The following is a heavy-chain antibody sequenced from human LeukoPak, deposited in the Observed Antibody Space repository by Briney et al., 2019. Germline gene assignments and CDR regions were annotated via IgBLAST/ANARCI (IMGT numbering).Heavy chain of an antibody. J-gene: IGHJ4*02. CDR1: GGSISSYY. V-gene: IGHV4-4*07. CDR2: IYTSGST. Sequence: SETLSLTCTVSGGSISSYYWSWIRQPAGKGLEWIGRIYTSGSTNYNPSLKSRVTMSVDTSKNQFSLKLSSVTAADTAVYYCARRKGVTIFGVVTRFDYWGQGTLVTVSS. CDR3: ARRKGVTIFGVVTRFDY. D-gene: IGHD3-3*01.